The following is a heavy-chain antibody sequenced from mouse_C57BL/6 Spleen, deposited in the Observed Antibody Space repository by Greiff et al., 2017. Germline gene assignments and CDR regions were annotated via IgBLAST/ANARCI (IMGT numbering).Heavy chain of an antibody. D-gene: IGHD3-2*02. CDR2: INPNNGGT. Sequence: DVQLPQSGPELVKPGASVKISCKASGYTFTDYYMNWVKQSHGKSLEWIGDINPNNGGTSYNQKFKGKATLTVDKSSSTAYMELRSLTSEDSAVYYCAREAPTSSGLFAYWGQGTLVTVSA. CDR3: AREAPTSSGLFAY. J-gene: IGHJ3*01. CDR1: GYTFTDYY. V-gene: IGHV1-26*01.